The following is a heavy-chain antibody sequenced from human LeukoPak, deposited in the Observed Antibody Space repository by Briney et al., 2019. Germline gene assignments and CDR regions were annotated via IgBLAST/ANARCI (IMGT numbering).Heavy chain of an antibody. CDR1: GLSFSDYG. Sequence: PGGSLRLSCAGSGLSFSDYGMNWVRQAPGKGLEWLTFISPSGRSVSYADSVKGRITIARDNAKKSLYLQMDSLRGEDTAIYYCTRDAGSDFWGQGTLVTVSS. CDR2: ISPSGRSV. D-gene: IGHD3-10*01. J-gene: IGHJ4*02. CDR3: TRDAGSDF. V-gene: IGHV3-48*03.